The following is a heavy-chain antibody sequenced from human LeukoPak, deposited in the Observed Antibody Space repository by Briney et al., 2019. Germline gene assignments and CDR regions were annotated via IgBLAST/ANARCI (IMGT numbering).Heavy chain of an antibody. V-gene: IGHV3-23*01. J-gene: IGHJ4*02. Sequence: GGSLRLSCEASGFTFSIYAMSWVRQAPGKGLEWLSIMSGAGGRIEYADSVKGRFTISRDNSKNTLYLQMNSLRAEDTAVYYCAKDLERHIVVVTASAVDYWGQGTLVTVSS. D-gene: IGHD2-21*02. CDR3: AKDLERHIVVVTASAVDY. CDR1: GFTFSIYA. CDR2: MSGAGGRI.